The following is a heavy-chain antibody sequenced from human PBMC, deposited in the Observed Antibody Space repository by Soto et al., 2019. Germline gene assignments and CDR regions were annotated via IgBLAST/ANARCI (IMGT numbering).Heavy chain of an antibody. J-gene: IGHJ6*02. CDR2: ISWNSGTI. Sequence: EVQLVESGGGLVQPGRSLRLSCAASGFSFDDYAMHWVRQAPGKGLEWVSGISWNSGTIYYADSLQGRFTISRDNAKNSLYLQMNSLRAEDTAFYYCAKDMRGGSSSSRYFYGMDVWGQGTTVTVSS. CDR1: GFSFDDYA. V-gene: IGHV3-9*01. D-gene: IGHD6-13*01. CDR3: AKDMRGGSSSSRYFYGMDV.